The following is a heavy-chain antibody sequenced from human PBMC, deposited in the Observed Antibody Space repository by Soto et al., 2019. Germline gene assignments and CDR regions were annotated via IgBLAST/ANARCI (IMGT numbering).Heavy chain of an antibody. CDR3: TRDLFSYDCSGILWFDH. CDR2: IKSKGHNDAT. D-gene: IGHD3-22*01. J-gene: IGHJ5*02. Sequence: GGSLTLTCAASGFAFSGSAMYWVRQASGKGPEWVGSIKSKGHNDATDNAASVKGSFTIVEEDSKNTAYLQMNSLQTEDTAVYYCTRDLFSYDCSGILWFDHWGQGTLVTVSS. CDR1: GFAFSGSA. V-gene: IGHV3-73*01.